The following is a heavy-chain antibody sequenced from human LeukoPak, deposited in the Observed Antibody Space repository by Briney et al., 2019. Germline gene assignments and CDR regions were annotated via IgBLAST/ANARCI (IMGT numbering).Heavy chain of an antibody. D-gene: IGHD5-18*01. CDR3: ASPAMAFIDQGRYNYYYYMDV. Sequence: PSETLSLTCTVSGYSISSGYYWGWIRQPPGKGLEWIGSIYHSGSTYYNPSLKSRVTISVDTSKNQFSLKLSSVTAADTAVYYCASPAMAFIDQGRYNYYYYMDVWGKGTTVIISS. CDR2: IYHSGST. CDR1: GYSISSGYY. V-gene: IGHV4-38-2*02. J-gene: IGHJ6*03.